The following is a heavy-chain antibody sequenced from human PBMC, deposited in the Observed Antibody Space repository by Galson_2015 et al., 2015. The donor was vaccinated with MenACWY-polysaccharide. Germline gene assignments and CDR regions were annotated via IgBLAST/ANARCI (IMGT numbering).Heavy chain of an antibody. D-gene: IGHD2-2*01. V-gene: IGHV3-48*01. CDR2: ISGTGTI. CDR1: GFTFTTYT. CDR3: AKGRAPSTYYGMDV. J-gene: IGHJ6*02. Sequence: SLRLSCAASGFTFTTYTINWVRQAPGQGLEWVSSISGTGTIYYADSVKGRFTISRDNAKNSLYLQMNSLRADDTAVYYSAKGRAPSTYYGMDVWGQGTTVTVSS.